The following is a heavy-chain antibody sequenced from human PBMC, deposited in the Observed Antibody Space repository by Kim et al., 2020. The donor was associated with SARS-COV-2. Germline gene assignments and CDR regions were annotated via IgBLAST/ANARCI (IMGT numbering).Heavy chain of an antibody. Sequence: GGSLRLSCAASGFTFSSYAMSWVRQAPGKGLEWVSSISGNGGSTYYADSVKGRFTISRDNSKNTLFLQMNNLRAEDTAVYYCAKGAGAPFFFDSWGEGALVTVSS. CDR2: ISGNGGST. CDR3: AKGAGAPFFFDS. V-gene: IGHV3-23*01. J-gene: IGHJ4*02. CDR1: GFTFSSYA. D-gene: IGHD6-19*01.